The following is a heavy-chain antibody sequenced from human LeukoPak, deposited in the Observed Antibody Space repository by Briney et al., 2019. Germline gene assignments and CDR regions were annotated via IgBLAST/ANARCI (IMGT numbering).Heavy chain of an antibody. D-gene: IGHD2-21*02. CDR3: ARGGFYCGGDCYVDY. Sequence: PSETLSLIYAVYGGSFSPYYWSWIRQPPGKGLEWIGEINHSGSTNYNPSLKSRVTISVDTSKNQFSLRLSSVTAADTAVYYCARGGFYCGGDCYVDYWGQGTLVTVSS. CDR1: GGSFSPYY. V-gene: IGHV4-34*01. J-gene: IGHJ4*02. CDR2: INHSGST.